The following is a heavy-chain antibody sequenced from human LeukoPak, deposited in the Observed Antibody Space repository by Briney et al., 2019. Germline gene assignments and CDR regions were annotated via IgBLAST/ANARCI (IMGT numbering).Heavy chain of an antibody. CDR3: ARVRGALVRGVIKGPYYYYYMDV. J-gene: IGHJ6*03. CDR1: GGSISSSSDY. Sequence: SETLSLTCTVSGGSISSSSDYWGWIRQAPGKGLEWIGSIYYSGSTYYNPSLKSRVTISVDTSKNQFSLKLSSVTAADTAVYYCARVRGALVRGVIKGPYYYYYMDVWGKGTTVTISS. D-gene: IGHD3-10*01. CDR2: IYYSGST. V-gene: IGHV4-39*07.